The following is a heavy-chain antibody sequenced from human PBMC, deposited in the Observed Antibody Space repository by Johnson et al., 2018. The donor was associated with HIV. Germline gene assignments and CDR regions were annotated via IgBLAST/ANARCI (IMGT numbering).Heavy chain of an antibody. CDR2: ISYDGSNK. V-gene: IGHV3-30*18. J-gene: IGHJ3*02. CDR3: AKYLVVTAPGAFDI. D-gene: IGHD2-21*02. Sequence: QVQLVESGGGVVQPGRSLRLSCAASGITFSSYAMHWVRQAPGKGLEWVAVISYDGSNKYYADSVKGRFTISRDNSKNTLYLQMNSLRAEDTAVYYCAKYLVVTAPGAFDIWGQGTRVTVSA. CDR1: GITFSSYA.